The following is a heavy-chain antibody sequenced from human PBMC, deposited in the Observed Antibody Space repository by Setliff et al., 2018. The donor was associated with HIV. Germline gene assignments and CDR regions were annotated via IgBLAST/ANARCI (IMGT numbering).Heavy chain of an antibody. CDR2: IYPGDSDT. J-gene: IGHJ4*02. CDR3: VRYIGAAAGYIDH. CDR1: GNSFSNHW. D-gene: IGHD6-25*01. Sequence: PGESLKISCKGSGNSFSNHWIGWVRQMPGKGLEWMGIIYPGDSDTRYSPSFQGQVTISADKSTTTAYLDWASLKASDTAMYYCVRYIGAAAGYIDHWGQGTLVTVSS. V-gene: IGHV5-51*01.